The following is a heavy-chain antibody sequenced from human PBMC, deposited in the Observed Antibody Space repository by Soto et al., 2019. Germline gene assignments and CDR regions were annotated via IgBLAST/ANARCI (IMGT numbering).Heavy chain of an antibody. D-gene: IGHD3-22*01. J-gene: IGHJ4*02. V-gene: IGHV1-3*01. CDR1: GYTFTSYA. CDR3: ARGGGLIVVVIDY. Sequence: ASVKVSCKASGYTFTSYAMHWVRQAPGQRLEWMGWINAGNGNAYYSQKFQGRVTITRDTSVSTAYMELSSLRSEDTAVYYCARGGGLIVVVIDYWGQGTLVTVSS. CDR2: INAGNGNA.